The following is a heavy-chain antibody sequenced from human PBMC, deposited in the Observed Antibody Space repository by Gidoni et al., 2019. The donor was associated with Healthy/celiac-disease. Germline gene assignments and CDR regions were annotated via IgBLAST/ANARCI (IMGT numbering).Heavy chain of an antibody. Sequence: QVQLPQWGAGLLMPSETLSLTCAVYGGSFSGYYWSWTRQPPGKGLEWIGEINHSGSTNYNPSLKSRVTISVDTSKNQFSLKLSSVTAADTAVYYCARIGTLTGRDYWGQGTLVTVSS. V-gene: IGHV4-34*01. CDR3: ARIGTLTGRDY. D-gene: IGHD3-9*01. CDR1: GGSFSGYY. CDR2: INHSGST. J-gene: IGHJ4*02.